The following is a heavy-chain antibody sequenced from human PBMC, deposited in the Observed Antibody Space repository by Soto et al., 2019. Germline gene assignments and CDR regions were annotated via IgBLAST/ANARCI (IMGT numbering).Heavy chain of an antibody. V-gene: IGHV4-39*01. CDR3: ARPRGYYYDSGSVGGWFDP. CDR2: IYYSGST. D-gene: IGHD3-10*01. CDR1: GGSISSSSYY. J-gene: IGHJ5*02. Sequence: SETLSLTCTVSGGSISSSSYYWGWIRQPPGKGLEWIGSIYYSGSTYYNPSLKSRVTISVDTSKNQFSLKLSSVTAADTAVYYCARPRGYYYDSGSVGGWFDPWGQGTLVTVSS.